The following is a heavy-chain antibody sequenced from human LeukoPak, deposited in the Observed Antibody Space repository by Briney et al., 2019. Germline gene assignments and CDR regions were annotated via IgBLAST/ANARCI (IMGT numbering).Heavy chain of an antibody. J-gene: IGHJ5*02. CDR1: GGSISSYY. V-gene: IGHV4-59*01. CDR2: IYYSGST. D-gene: IGHD3-16*01. Sequence: PSETLSLTCTVSGGSISSYYWSWIRQPPGKGLEWIGYIYYSGSTNYNPSLKSRVTISVDTSKNQFSLKLSSVTAADTAVYYCARFTPQGYGWGGYNWFDPWGRGTLVTVSS. CDR3: ARFTPQGYGWGGYNWFDP.